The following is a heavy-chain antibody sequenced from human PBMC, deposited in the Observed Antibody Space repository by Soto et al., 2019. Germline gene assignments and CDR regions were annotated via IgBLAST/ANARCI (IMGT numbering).Heavy chain of an antibody. CDR2: ISYDGSNK. D-gene: IGHD3-3*01. CDR1: GFTFSSYA. Sequence: GGSLRLSCAASGFTFSSYAMHWVRQAPGKGLEWVAVISYDGSNKYYADSVKGRFTISRDNSKNTLYLQMNSLRAEDPAVYYCARDDFWSGYYAFDIWGQGTMVTVSS. V-gene: IGHV3-30-3*01. CDR3: ARDDFWSGYYAFDI. J-gene: IGHJ3*02.